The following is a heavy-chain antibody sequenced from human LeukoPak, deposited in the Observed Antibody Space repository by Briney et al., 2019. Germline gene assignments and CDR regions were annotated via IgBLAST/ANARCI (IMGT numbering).Heavy chain of an antibody. CDR3: ARVPRNCSSTSCYYYYYYMDV. V-gene: IGHV4-34*01. CDR1: GVSFSGYY. J-gene: IGHJ6*03. CDR2: INHSGST. D-gene: IGHD2-2*01. Sequence: MASETLSLTCAVYGVSFSGYYWSWIRQPPGKGLEWIGEINHSGSTNYNPSLKSRVTISVDTSKNQFSLKLSSVTAADMAVYYCARVPRNCSSTSCYYYYYYMDVWGKGTTVTVSS.